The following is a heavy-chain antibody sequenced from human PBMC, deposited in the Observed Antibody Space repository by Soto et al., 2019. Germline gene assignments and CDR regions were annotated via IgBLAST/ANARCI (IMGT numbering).Heavy chain of an antibody. CDR3: AKDFSPAWLNWNYVQPPMGYYGMDV. D-gene: IGHD1-7*01. Sequence: PGGSLRLSCAASGFTFSSYAMSWVRQAPGKGLEWVSAISGSGGSTYYADSVKGRFTISRDNSKNTLYLQMNSLRAEDTAVYYCAKDFSPAWLNWNYVQPPMGYYGMDVWGQGTTVTVSS. CDR1: GFTFSSYA. J-gene: IGHJ6*02. V-gene: IGHV3-23*01. CDR2: ISGSGGST.